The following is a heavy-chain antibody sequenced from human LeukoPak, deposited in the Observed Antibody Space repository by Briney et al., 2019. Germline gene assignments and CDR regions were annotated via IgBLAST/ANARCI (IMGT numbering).Heavy chain of an antibody. CDR3: ATTGDMVRGVFDY. Sequence: ASVKVSCKASGYTFTSYDINWVRQATGQGLEWMGWMNPNSGNTGYAQKFQGRVTMTRNTSISTAYMELSSLRSEDTAVYYCATTGDMVRGVFDYWGQGTLVTVSS. CDR1: GYTFTSYD. V-gene: IGHV1-8*01. J-gene: IGHJ4*02. D-gene: IGHD3-10*01. CDR2: MNPNSGNT.